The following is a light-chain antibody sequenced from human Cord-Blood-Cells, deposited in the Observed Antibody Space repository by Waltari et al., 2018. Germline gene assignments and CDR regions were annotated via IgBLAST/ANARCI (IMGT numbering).Light chain of an antibody. V-gene: IGKV1-5*03. CDR3: QQYNSYSS. CDR1: QSISSW. Sequence: DIQMTQSPSTLSASVVDRVTITCRASQSISSWLAWYQQKPGKAPKLLIYKASSLESGVPSRFSSSGSRTEFTPTISSLQPDDFTTYYCQQYNSYSSFGQGTKLEIK. CDR2: KAS. J-gene: IGKJ2*03.